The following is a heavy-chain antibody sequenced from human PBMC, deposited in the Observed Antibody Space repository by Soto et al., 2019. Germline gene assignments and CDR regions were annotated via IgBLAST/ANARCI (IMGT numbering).Heavy chain of an antibody. CDR2: IIPILGIA. D-gene: IGHD3-16*02. J-gene: IGHJ4*02. CDR3: ARDLSVSGSYPRFDY. CDR1: GGTFSSYT. V-gene: IGHV1-69*08. Sequence: QVQLVQSGAEVKKPGSSVKVSCKASGGTFSSYTISWVRQAPGQGLEWMGRIIPILGIANYAQKFQGRVTITADKSTSTAYMELSSLSSEDTAVYYCARDLSVSGSYPRFDYWGQGTLVTVSS.